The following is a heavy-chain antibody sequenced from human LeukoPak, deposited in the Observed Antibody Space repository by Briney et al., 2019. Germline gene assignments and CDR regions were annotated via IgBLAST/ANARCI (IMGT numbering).Heavy chain of an antibody. V-gene: IGHV1-69-2*01. J-gene: IGHJ6*03. CDR1: GYTFTDYY. CDR3: ATGGYCSSTSCRYYYYMDV. Sequence: ATVKISCKVSGYTFTDYYMHWVQQAPGKGLEWMGLVDPEEGETIYAEKFQGRVTITADTSTDTAYMELRSLRSEDTAVYYCATGGYCSSTSCRYYYYMDVWGKGTTVTVSS. D-gene: IGHD2-2*01. CDR2: VDPEEGET.